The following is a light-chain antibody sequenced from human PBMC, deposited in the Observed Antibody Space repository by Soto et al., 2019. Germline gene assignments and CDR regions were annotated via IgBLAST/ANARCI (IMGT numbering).Light chain of an antibody. CDR1: QSISSY. CDR3: QQSYSTPRT. CDR2: AAP. J-gene: IGKJ1*01. V-gene: IGKV1-39*01. Sequence: DIQMTQSPSSLSASVGDRVTIPCRASQSISSYLNWYQQKPGKAPKLLIYAAPSLQSGVPSRFSGSGSGTDFTLTISSLQPEDFATYYCQQSYSTPRTFGQGTKVDIK.